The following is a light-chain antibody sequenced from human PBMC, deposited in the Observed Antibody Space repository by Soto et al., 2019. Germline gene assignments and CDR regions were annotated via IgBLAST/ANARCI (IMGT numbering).Light chain of an antibody. CDR1: PSIGTW. CDR3: QQYGSYSWT. CDR2: QAS. J-gene: IGKJ1*01. V-gene: IGKV1-5*03. Sequence: DIQMTQSPSTLSASVGDRVTITCRASPSIGTWLAWYQQKPGKAPRLLIYQASSLESGVPSRFSGSGSGTEFTLTISSLQPDDSATYHCQQYGSYSWTFGQGTKVEIK.